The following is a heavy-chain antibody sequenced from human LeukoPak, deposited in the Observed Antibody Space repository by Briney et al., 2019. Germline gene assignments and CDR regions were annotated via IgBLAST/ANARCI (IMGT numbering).Heavy chain of an antibody. J-gene: IGHJ6*02. CDR1: GFTFSISA. CDR2: IVVGSGNT. D-gene: IGHD5-18*01. Sequence: SVKVSCKASGFTFSISAIQWVRQARGQRLEWIGWIVVGSGNTNYAQKFQERVTITRDMSTSTAHMELSSLRSEDTAVYYCAADRNPSLFYSYGLSDSGMDVWGQGTTVTVSS. V-gene: IGHV1-58*02. CDR3: AADRNPSLFYSYGLSDSGMDV.